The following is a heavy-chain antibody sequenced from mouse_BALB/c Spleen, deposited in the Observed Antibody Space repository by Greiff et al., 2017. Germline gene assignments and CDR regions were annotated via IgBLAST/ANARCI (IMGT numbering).Heavy chain of an antibody. CDR1: GFTFSSFG. Sequence: EVKLVESGGGLVQPGGSRKLSCAASGFTFSSFGMHWVRQAPEKGLEWVAYISSGSSTIYYADTVKGRFTISRDNPKNTLFLQMTSLRSEDTAMYYCARSGILRLRNAMDYWGQGTSVTVSS. V-gene: IGHV5-17*02. D-gene: IGHD1-2*01. J-gene: IGHJ4*01. CDR2: ISSGSSTI. CDR3: ARSGILRLRNAMDY.